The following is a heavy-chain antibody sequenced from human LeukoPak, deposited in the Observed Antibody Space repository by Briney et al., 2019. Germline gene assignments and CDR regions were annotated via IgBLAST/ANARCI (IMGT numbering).Heavy chain of an antibody. Sequence: GGSLRLSCADSGFTFSNYAMSWVRQAPGKGLEWVSAISGSGGTTYYADSVKGRFTISRDNSKNTLYLQMNTLRADDTAVYYCAQSRSSGWTGGGYLDYWGQGTLVTVSS. CDR1: GFTFSNYA. CDR3: AQSRSSGWTGGGYLDY. J-gene: IGHJ4*02. CDR2: ISGSGGTT. V-gene: IGHV3-23*01. D-gene: IGHD6-25*01.